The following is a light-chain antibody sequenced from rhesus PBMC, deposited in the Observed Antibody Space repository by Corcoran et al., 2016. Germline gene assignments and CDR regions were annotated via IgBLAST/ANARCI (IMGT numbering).Light chain of an antibody. Sequence: DIVMTQTPLSLPITPGAPASISCRSSQSLLHRNGNTYLHWYLQKPGQSPRLLLYGGSNRASGVPDRFSGRGSGTEFTLKSSKVEAEDVGVYYCVQAIAFPLTFGGGTKVEIK. V-gene: IGKV2-72*01. CDR1: QSLLHRNGNTY. CDR3: VQAIAFPLT. J-gene: IGKJ4*01. CDR2: GGS.